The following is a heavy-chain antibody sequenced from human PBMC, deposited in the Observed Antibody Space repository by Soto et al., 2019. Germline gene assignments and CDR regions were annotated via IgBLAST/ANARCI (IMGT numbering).Heavy chain of an antibody. D-gene: IGHD6-19*01. J-gene: IGHJ6*02. V-gene: IGHV1-8*01. CDR1: GYTFTSYD. CDR3: ATIAVAGGSYYYYYYYGMDV. Sequence: ASVKVSCKASGYTFTSYDINWVRQATGQGLEWMGWMNPNSGNTGYAQKFQGRVTMTRNTSISTAYMELSSLRSEDTAVYYCATIAVAGGSYYYYYYYGMDVWGQGTTVTVSS. CDR2: MNPNSGNT.